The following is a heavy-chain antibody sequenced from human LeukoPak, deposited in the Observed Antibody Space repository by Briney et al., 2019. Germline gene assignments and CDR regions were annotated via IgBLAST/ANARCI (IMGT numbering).Heavy chain of an antibody. D-gene: IGHD3-16*02. CDR2: INYSGST. V-gene: IGHV4-34*01. J-gene: IGHJ4*02. CDR1: GGSFSGYY. Sequence: SETLSLTCAVYGGSFSGYYWSWIRQPPGKGLEWIGEINYSGSTNYNPSLKSRVTISVDTSKNQFSLKLSSVTAADTAVYYCARSIGGVWGSYRQPDYWGQGTLVTVSS. CDR3: ARSIGGVWGSYRQPDY.